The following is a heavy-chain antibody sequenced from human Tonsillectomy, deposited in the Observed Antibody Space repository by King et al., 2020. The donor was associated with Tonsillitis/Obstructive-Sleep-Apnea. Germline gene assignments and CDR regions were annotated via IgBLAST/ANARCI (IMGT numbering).Heavy chain of an antibody. CDR1: GYTFTNYG. CDR2: ISPYNGDT. J-gene: IGHJ4*02. Sequence: VQLVQSGAEVKKPGASVKVSCKASGYTFTNYGISWVRQAPGQGLEWMGWISPYNGDTNFAQKLQGRVTMTTGTSTSTAYMELRSLRSDDTAVYYCARDSMSHYYDSSGYYTFDDWGQGTLVTVSS. V-gene: IGHV1-18*01. CDR3: ARDSMSHYYDSSGYYTFDD. D-gene: IGHD3-22*01.